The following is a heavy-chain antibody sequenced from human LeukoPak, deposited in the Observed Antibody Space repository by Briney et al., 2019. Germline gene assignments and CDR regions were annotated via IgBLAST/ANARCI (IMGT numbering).Heavy chain of an antibody. V-gene: IGHV4-30-4*01. J-gene: IGHJ3*02. CDR1: GVSISSGDYY. CDR2: IYYSGST. Sequence: SQTLSLTCTVSGVSISSGDYYWRWIRQPPGKGLEWIGYIYYSGSTYYNPSLKSRVTISVDTSKNQFSLKLSSVTAADTAVYYCARDQFYDSSGYYGNDAFDIWGQGTMVTVSS. D-gene: IGHD3-22*01. CDR3: ARDQFYDSSGYYGNDAFDI.